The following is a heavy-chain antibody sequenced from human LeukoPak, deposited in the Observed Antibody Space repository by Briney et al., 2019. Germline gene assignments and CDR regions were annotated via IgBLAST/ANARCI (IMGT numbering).Heavy chain of an antibody. CDR3: ARGGWGTYDPGNFDY. J-gene: IGHJ4*02. CDR2: ISYDGSNK. D-gene: IGHD6-19*01. CDR1: GFTFSSYG. Sequence: GRSLRLSCAASGFTFSSYGMHWVRQAPGEGLEWVAVISYDGSNKYYADSVKGRFTISRDISKNTLYLQINSLRAEDTALYYCARGGWGTYDPGNFDYWGQGTLVTVSS. V-gene: IGHV3-30*03.